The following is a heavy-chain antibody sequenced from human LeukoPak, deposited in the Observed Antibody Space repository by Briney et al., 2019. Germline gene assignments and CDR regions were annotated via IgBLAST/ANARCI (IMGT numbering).Heavy chain of an antibody. D-gene: IGHD3-22*01. Sequence: SETLSLTCAVSGGSISSSNWWSWVRQPPGKGLEWIGEIHHSGSTNYNPSLKSRVTISVDKSKNQFSLKLSSVTAADTAVYYCARDLYYYDGYYFDYWGQGTLVTVSS. CDR2: IHHSGST. CDR3: ARDLYYYDGYYFDY. CDR1: GGSISSSNW. J-gene: IGHJ4*02. V-gene: IGHV4-4*02.